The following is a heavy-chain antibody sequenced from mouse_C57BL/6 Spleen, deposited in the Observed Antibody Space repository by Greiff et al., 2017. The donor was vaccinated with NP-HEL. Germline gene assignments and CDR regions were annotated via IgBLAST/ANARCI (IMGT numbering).Heavy chain of an antibody. CDR2: IDPSDGYT. J-gene: IGHJ4*01. V-gene: IGHV1-69*01. CDR3: SRWTTVVAHSARDY. CDR1: GYTFTSYW. Sequence: QVQLQQPGAELVMPGASVKLSCKASGYTFTSYWMHWVKQRPGQGLEWIGEIDPSDGYTNYNQKFKGKSTLTVDKSSSTAYMQLSSLTSEDSAVYYCSRWTTVVAHSARDYWGQGTSVTVSS. D-gene: IGHD1-1*01.